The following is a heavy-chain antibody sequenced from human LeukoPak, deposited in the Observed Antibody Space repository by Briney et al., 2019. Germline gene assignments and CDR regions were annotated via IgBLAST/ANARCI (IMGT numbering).Heavy chain of an antibody. V-gene: IGHV4-4*07. J-gene: IGHJ6*03. CDR1: GGPIYSYY. Sequence: SETLSLTCTVSGGPIYSYYWSWIRQTAGKGLEWIGRLYPGVSTNYNPSLKSRVTMSADTSKNQFALKLSAVTAADTAVYYCARLKFYDSTGYSPGHYMDVWGKGTTVTVPS. CDR3: ARLKFYDSTGYSPGHYMDV. D-gene: IGHD3-22*01. CDR2: LYPGVST.